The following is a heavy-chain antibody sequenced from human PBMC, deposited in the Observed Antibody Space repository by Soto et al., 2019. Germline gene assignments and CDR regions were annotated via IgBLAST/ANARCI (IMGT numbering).Heavy chain of an antibody. CDR3: ASYRTWELLPFDY. J-gene: IGHJ4*02. V-gene: IGHV3-30*03. CDR2: ISYDGSNK. D-gene: IGHD1-26*01. Sequence: GGSLRLSCAASGFTFSSYGMHWVRQAPGKGLEWVAVISYDGSNKYYADSVKGRFTISRDNSKNTLYLQMNSLRAEDTAVYHCASYRTWELLPFDYWGQGTLVTVSS. CDR1: GFTFSSYG.